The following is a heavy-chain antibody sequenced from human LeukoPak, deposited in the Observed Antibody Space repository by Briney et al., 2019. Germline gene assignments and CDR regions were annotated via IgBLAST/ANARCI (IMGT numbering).Heavy chain of an antibody. J-gene: IGHJ5*02. CDR1: GYTFTSYG. CDR3: ARGNPPVDTAMNYNWFDP. CDR2: ISAYNGNT. V-gene: IGHV1-18*01. Sequence: GASVKVSCKASGYTFTSYGISWVRQAPGQGLEWMGWISAYNGNTNYAQKLQGRVTMTTDTSTSTAYMDLRSLRSDDTAVYYCARGNPPVDTAMNYNWFDPWGQGTLVTVSS. D-gene: IGHD5-18*01.